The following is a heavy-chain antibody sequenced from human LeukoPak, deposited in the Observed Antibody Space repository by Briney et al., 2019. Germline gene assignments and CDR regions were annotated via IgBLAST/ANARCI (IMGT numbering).Heavy chain of an antibody. D-gene: IGHD5-12*01. CDR2: FDPEDGET. CDR1: GYTLTELS. J-gene: IGHJ5*02. V-gene: IGHV1-24*01. Sequence: ASVKVSCKVSGYTLTELSMHWVRQAPGQGLEWMGGFDPEDGETIYAQKFQGRVTMTEDTSTDTAYMELSSLRSEDTAVYYCATAHIVATILNWFDPWGQGTLVTVSS. CDR3: ATAHIVATILNWFDP.